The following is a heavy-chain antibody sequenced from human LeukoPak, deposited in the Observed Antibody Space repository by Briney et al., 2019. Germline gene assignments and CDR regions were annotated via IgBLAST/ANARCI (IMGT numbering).Heavy chain of an antibody. Sequence: GASVKVSCKASGYTFTGYYMHWVRQAPGQGLEWMGWINPNSGGTNYAQKFQGRVTMTRDTSISTAYMELSRLTSDDTAVYYCARLHPGIAAAGKEGFDYWGQGTLVTVSS. CDR2: INPNSGGT. CDR1: GYTFTGYY. J-gene: IGHJ4*02. CDR3: ARLHPGIAAAGKEGFDY. D-gene: IGHD6-13*01. V-gene: IGHV1-2*02.